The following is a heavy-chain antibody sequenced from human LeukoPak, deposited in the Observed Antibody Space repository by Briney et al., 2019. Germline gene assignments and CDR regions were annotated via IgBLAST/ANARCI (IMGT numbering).Heavy chain of an antibody. V-gene: IGHV3-48*01. J-gene: IGHJ6*03. CDR1: GFTFDDYD. Sequence: PGGSLRLSCAASGFTFDDYDMSWVRQAPGKGLEWVSYTSTSSSTIYYADSVKGRFTISRDNAKNSLYLHMNSLRAEDTAVYYCARDQFGMAAAGTGDAYYYYYMDVWGKGTTVTVSS. CDR2: TSTSSSTI. CDR3: ARDQFGMAAAGTGDAYYYYYMDV. D-gene: IGHD6-13*01.